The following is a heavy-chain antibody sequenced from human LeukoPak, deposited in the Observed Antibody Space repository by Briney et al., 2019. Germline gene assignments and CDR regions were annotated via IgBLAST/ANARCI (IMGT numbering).Heavy chain of an antibody. CDR3: AKDGKNYFDY. CDR2: ISWNGGST. J-gene: IGHJ4*02. V-gene: IGHV3-43D*03. Sequence: GGSLRLSCVASGFTFDDYSMHWVRQAPGKSLEWVSLISWNGGSTYYADSVKGRFTISIDNSKNSLYLQMNSLRAEDTALYYCAKDGKNYFDYWGQGTLVTVSS. CDR1: GFTFDDYS.